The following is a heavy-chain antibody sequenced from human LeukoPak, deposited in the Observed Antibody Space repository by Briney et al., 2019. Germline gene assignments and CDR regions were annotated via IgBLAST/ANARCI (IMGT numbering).Heavy chain of an antibody. CDR3: TTGRYCGGGSCRRNYFDY. CDR2: IYPGDSDT. CDR1: GYGFTSYW. D-gene: IGHD2-15*01. J-gene: IGHJ4*02. V-gene: IGHV5-51*01. Sequence: GESLKISCKGSGYGFTSYWIGWVRQMPGKGLEWMGIIYPGDSDTRYSPSFQGQVTISADKSISTAYLQWSSLKASDTAMYYCTTGRYCGGGSCRRNYFDYWGQGTRVTVSS.